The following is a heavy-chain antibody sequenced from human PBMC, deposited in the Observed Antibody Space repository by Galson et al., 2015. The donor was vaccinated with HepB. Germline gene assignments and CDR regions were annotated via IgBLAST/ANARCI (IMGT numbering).Heavy chain of an antibody. CDR3: ARDRNRIAAAGTSPWDY. D-gene: IGHD6-13*01. CDR1: GYTFTSYG. V-gene: IGHV1-18*01. CDR2: ISAYNGNT. Sequence: SVKVSCKASGYTFTSYGISWVRQAPGQGLEWMGWISAYNGNTNYAQKLQGRVTMTTDTSTSTAYMELRSLRSDDTAVYYCARDRNRIAAAGTSPWDYWGQGTLVTVSS. J-gene: IGHJ4*02.